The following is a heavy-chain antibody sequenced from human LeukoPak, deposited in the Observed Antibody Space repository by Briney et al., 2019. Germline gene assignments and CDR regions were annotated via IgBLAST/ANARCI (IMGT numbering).Heavy chain of an antibody. V-gene: IGHV4-38-2*01. CDR2: IYHSGST. CDR3: ARVVSALYVDM. J-gene: IGHJ3*02. CDR1: GCSISSGYY. D-gene: IGHD2-15*01. Sequence: SETLSLTCAVSGCSISSGYYWGWIRQPPGKGLEWIGSIYHSGSTYYSPSLKSRVIISVDTSKNQFSLKLSSVTAADAAVYYCARVVSALYVDMWGQGTMVTVSS.